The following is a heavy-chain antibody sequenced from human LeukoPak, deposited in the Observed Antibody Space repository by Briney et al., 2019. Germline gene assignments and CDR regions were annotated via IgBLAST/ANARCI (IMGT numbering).Heavy chain of an antibody. D-gene: IGHD6-19*01. CDR3: ARDQLEQWLVREDPHYFDY. V-gene: IGHV7-4-1*02. CDR2: INTNTGNP. Sequence: ASVKVSRKASGGTFSSYAISWVRQAPGQGLEWMGWINTNTGNPTYAQGFTGRFVFSLDTSVSTAYLQISSLKAEDTAVYYCARDQLEQWLVREDPHYFDYWGQGTLVTVSS. CDR1: GGTFSSYA. J-gene: IGHJ4*02.